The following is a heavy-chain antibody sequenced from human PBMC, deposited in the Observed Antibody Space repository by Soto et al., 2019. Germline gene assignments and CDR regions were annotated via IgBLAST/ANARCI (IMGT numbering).Heavy chain of an antibody. V-gene: IGHV3-30-3*01. CDR2: ISYDGSNE. CDR1: GFTFNSYA. Sequence: QVRLVESGGGVVQPGRSLRLSCAGSGFTFNSYAIHWVRQAPGKGLDWLAVISYDGSNEYYADSVEGRFIISRDNSKKTLFLQMNSLRAEDTAVYYCARGPHYYDTSGYQKPFDYWGQGTLVTVSS. CDR3: ARGPHYYDTSGYQKPFDY. J-gene: IGHJ4*02. D-gene: IGHD3-22*01.